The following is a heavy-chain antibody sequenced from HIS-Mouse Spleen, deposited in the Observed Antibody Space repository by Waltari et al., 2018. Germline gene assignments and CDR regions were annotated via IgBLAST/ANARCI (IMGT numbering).Heavy chain of an antibody. J-gene: IGHJ3*02. CDR3: AKDRPRLDGSGSYVHDDAFDI. CDR2: ISGSGGST. CDR1: GFTFSSYA. Sequence: EVQLLESGGGLVQPGGSLRLSCAASGFTFSSYAMSGVRQAPGTGLEWVSAISGSGGSTYYADSVKGRFTISRDNSKNTLYLQMNSLRAEDTAVYYCAKDRPRLDGSGSYVHDDAFDIWGQGTMVTVSS. D-gene: IGHD3-10*01. V-gene: IGHV3-23*01.